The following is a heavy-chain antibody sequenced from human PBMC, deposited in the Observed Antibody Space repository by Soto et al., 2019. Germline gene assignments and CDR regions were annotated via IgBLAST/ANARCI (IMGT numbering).Heavy chain of an antibody. V-gene: IGHV4-34*01. D-gene: IGHD7-27*01. CDR2: INHSGST. CDR1: GGSFSGYY. Sequence: SETLSLSCAVYGGSFSGYYWSWIRQPPGKGLEWIGEINHSGSTNYNPSLKSRVTISVDTSKNQFSLKLSSVTAADTAVYYCARTRWSIKWGVDYWGQGTLVTVSS. J-gene: IGHJ4*02. CDR3: ARTRWSIKWGVDY.